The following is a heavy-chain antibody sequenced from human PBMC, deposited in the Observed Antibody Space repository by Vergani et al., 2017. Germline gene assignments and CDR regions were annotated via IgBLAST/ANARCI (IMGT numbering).Heavy chain of an antibody. D-gene: IGHD1-26*01. CDR1: GFTFSSYA. J-gene: IGHJ6*03. Sequence: VQLVESGGNVVQSGTSLRLSCVASGFTFSSYAMSWVRQAPGEGLMWVSRINSDGDSTSYADSVKGRFTISRDNAKNTLYLQMDSLRAEDTAVYYCARDVWELLDYFYYMDVWGKGTTVTVSS. CDR2: INSDGDST. CDR3: ARDVWELLDYFYYMDV. V-gene: IGHV3-74*01.